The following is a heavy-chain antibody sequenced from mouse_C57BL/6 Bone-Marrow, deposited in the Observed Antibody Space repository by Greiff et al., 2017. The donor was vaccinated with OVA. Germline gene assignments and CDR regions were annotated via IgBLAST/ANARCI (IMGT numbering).Heavy chain of an antibody. CDR3: APSYYYGSSPAWFAY. CDR1: GYTFTSYW. CDR2: IDPSDSYT. D-gene: IGHD1-1*01. J-gene: IGHJ3*01. V-gene: IGHV1-50*01. Sequence: VKLVESGAELVKPGASVKLSCKASGYTFTSYWMQWVKPRPGQGLEWIGEIDPSDSYTNYNQKFQGKATLTVDTSSSTAYMQLSSLTSEDSAVYYCAPSYYYGSSPAWFAYWGQGTLVTVSA.